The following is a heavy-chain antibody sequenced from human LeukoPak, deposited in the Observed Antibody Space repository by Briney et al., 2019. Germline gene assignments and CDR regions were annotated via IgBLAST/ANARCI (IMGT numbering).Heavy chain of an antibody. CDR1: GFSLSTSGVG. D-gene: IGHD3-22*01. CDR2: IYWDDDR. V-gene: IGHV2-5*02. Sequence: KESGPTLVKPTQTLTLTCTFSGFSLSTSGVGVGWIRQPPGKALEWVAVIYWDDDRRYSPSLKSRVTITRDTSKNQVVLTMTNMDPGDTAIYYCAHSPDSSGYYYFDHWGQGTLVTVSS. J-gene: IGHJ4*02. CDR3: AHSPDSSGYYYFDH.